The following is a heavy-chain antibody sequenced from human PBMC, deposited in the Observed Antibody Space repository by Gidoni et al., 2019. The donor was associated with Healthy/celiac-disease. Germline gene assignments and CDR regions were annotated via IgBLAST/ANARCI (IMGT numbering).Heavy chain of an antibody. V-gene: IGHV4-59*09. Sequence: TNYNPSLKSRVTISVDTSKNQFSLKLSSVTAADTAVYYCARGGAAAAPYYYYGMDVWGQGTTVTVSS. J-gene: IGHJ6*02. CDR2: T. D-gene: IGHD6-13*01. CDR3: ARGGAAAAPYYYYGMDV.